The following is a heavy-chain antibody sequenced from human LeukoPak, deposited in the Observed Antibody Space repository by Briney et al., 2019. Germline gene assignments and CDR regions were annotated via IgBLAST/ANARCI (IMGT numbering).Heavy chain of an antibody. CDR2: IYHSGST. Sequence: SETLSLTCTVSGYSISSGYYWGWIRQPPGKGLEWIGSIYHSGSTYYNPSLKSRVTISVDTSKNQFSLKLSSVTAADTAVYYCARDQRRYFDWFPFDYWGQGTLVTVSS. CDR1: GYSISSGYY. V-gene: IGHV4-38-2*02. CDR3: ARDQRRYFDWFPFDY. D-gene: IGHD3-9*01. J-gene: IGHJ4*02.